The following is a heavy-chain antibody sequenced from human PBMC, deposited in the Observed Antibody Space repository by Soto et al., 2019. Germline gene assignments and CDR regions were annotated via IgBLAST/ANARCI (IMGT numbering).Heavy chain of an antibody. CDR1: GGSISSSSYY. CDR3: ARQAIAARRPLLFDY. CDR2: IYYSGST. V-gene: IGHV4-39*01. Sequence: NPWETLSLTCTVSGGSISSSSYYWGWIRQPPGKGLEWIGSIYYSGSTYYNPSLKSRVTISVDTSKNQFSLKLSSVTAADTAVYYCARQAIAARRPLLFDYWGQGTLVTVSS. D-gene: IGHD6-6*01. J-gene: IGHJ4*02.